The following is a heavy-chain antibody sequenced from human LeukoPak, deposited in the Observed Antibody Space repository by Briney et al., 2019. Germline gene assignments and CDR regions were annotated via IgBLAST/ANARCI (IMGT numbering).Heavy chain of an antibody. D-gene: IGHD2-2*01. V-gene: IGHV5-51*01. J-gene: IGHJ6*03. Sequence: GESLKISCKGSGYGFTSYWIGWVRQMPGKGLEWMGIIYPGDSDTRYSPSFQGQVTISADKSISTAYLQWSSLKASDTAMYYCARHSSAMAIISRYYYYYMDVWGKGTTVTVSS. CDR3: ARHSSAMAIISRYYYYYMDV. CDR2: IYPGDSDT. CDR1: GYGFTSYW.